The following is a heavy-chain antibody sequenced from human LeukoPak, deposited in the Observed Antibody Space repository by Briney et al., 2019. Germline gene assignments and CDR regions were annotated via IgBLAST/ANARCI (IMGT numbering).Heavy chain of an antibody. CDR1: GFIFSGYA. CDR2: ISSDGGDK. J-gene: IGHJ4*02. V-gene: IGHV3-30-3*01. CDR3: AREYYSEFF. D-gene: IGHD2-21*01. Sequence: PGGSLRLSCAASGFIFSGYAMYWVRQAPGKGLEWVASISSDGGDKYYADSVKGRFTISRDNFKNTLFLQMNSLRAEDTAIYYCAREYYSEFFWGQGTLVTASS.